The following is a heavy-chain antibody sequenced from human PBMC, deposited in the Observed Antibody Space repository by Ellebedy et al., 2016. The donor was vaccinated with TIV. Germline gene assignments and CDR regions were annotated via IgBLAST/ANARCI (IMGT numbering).Heavy chain of an antibody. CDR1: FSGNW. Sequence: GGSLRLXXAASFSGNWMHWFRQAPGQGLVWVSLINHDGTITTYADSVKGRFTISRDNAKNTLYLQMNSLRVEDTAVYYCARVGYSYGPDYWGQGTLVTVSS. CDR3: ARVGYSYGPDY. V-gene: IGHV3-74*01. CDR2: INHDGTIT. D-gene: IGHD5-18*01. J-gene: IGHJ4*02.